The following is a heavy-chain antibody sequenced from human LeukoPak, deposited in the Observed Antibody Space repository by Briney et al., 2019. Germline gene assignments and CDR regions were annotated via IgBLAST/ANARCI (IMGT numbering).Heavy chain of an antibody. D-gene: IGHD3-10*01. CDR1: GFTFSNYW. J-gene: IGHJ4*02. V-gene: IGHV3-7*01. Sequence: GRSLRLSCAASGFTFSNYWMNWVRQAPGKGLEWVANIKQDSSQKWYVDSVKGRFTISRDNAKNSLYLEMNNLRVEDTAVYYCAREFGPDYWGQGTLVAVSS. CDR2: IKQDSSQK. CDR3: AREFGPDY.